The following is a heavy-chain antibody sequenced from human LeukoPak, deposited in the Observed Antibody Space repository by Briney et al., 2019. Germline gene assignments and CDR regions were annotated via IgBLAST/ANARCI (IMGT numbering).Heavy chain of an antibody. CDR1: GFTFSSYA. Sequence: QPGGSLRLSCAASGFTFSSYAMSWVRQAPGKGLEWVSLLYSGGSTYYADSVKGRFSISRDNSKNTLYLQMNSLRAEDTAVYYCASRDKGYYYGMDVWGQGTTVTVSS. J-gene: IGHJ6*02. CDR2: LYSGGST. V-gene: IGHV3-66*01. D-gene: IGHD5-24*01. CDR3: ASRDKGYYYGMDV.